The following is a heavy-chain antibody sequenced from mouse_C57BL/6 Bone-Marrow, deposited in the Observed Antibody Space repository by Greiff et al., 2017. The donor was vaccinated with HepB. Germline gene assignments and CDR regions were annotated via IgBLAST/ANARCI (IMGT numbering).Heavy chain of an antibody. J-gene: IGHJ3*01. CDR1: GFTFSSYG. D-gene: IGHD2-4*01. CDR2: ISSGGSYT. CDR3: ARQAIYYDYDGAY. V-gene: IGHV5-6*01. Sequence: EVQVVESGGDLVKPGGSLKLSCAASGFTFSSYGMSWVRQTPDKRLEWVATISSGGSYTYYPDSVKGRFTISRDTAKNTLYLQMSSLKSEDTAMYYCARQAIYYDYDGAYWGQGTLVTVSA.